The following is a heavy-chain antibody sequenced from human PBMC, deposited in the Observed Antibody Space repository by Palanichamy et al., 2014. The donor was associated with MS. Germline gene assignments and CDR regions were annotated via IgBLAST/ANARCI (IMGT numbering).Heavy chain of an antibody. Sequence: QVHVVESGGGLVKPGGSLRLSCVASGFTFSDYYMTWIRQAPGKGLEWLSQSSGRGDDIHYADSVQGRFTISRDNAKNSVYLQMNSLRADDTAVYYCARENWVLDYWGQGALVTVSS. J-gene: IGHJ4*02. V-gene: IGHV3-11*04. CDR3: ARENWVLDY. CDR1: GFTFSDYY. D-gene: IGHD7-27*01. CDR2: SSGRGDDI.